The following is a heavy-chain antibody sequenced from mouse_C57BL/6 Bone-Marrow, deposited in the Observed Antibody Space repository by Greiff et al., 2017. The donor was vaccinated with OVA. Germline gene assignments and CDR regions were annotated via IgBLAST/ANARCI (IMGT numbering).Heavy chain of an antibody. J-gene: IGHJ4*01. CDR3: ARHEGGTNYYAMDY. CDR1: GFTFSDYY. Sequence: EVKLVESGGGLVQPGGSLKLSCAASGFTFSDYYMYWVRQTPEKRLEWVAYLSNGGGSTYYPDPVQGRFTISRANAKNTLYLQMSRLKSEDTAMYYCARHEGGTNYYAMDYWGQGTSVTVSS. D-gene: IGHD3-3*01. CDR2: LSNGGGST. V-gene: IGHV5-12*01.